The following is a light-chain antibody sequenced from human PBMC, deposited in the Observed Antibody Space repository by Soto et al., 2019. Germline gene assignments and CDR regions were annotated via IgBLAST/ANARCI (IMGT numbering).Light chain of an antibody. CDR1: QSLNTN. Sequence: ETGMTQSPATLSVSPGEGATLSCWASQSLNTNLAWYQQKIGQAPRVLIYGASTRATGIPARFSGSGYGTEFNLTISGLQPEDSGVYFCHEYNTWPWTFGQGTKVDIK. CDR3: HEYNTWPWT. V-gene: IGKV3-15*01. J-gene: IGKJ1*01. CDR2: GAS.